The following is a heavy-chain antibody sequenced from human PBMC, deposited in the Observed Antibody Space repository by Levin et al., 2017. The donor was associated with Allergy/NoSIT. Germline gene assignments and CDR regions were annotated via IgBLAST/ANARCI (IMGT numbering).Heavy chain of an antibody. CDR1: GGYISPYY. CDR3: ARGSDIHSWRFAY. D-gene: IGHD3-3*02. CDR2: IYYSGTT. V-gene: IGHV4-59*01. Sequence: PSETLSLTCTVSGGYISPYYWNWVRQSPEKGLEWIGYIYYSGTTHFNPSFESRVTMSVDTSKNQFSLSLRSVTAADTAIYYCARGSDIHSWRFAYWGQGSLVTVSS. J-gene: IGHJ4*02.